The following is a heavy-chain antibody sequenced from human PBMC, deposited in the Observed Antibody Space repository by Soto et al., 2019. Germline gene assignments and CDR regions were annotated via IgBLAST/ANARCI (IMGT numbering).Heavy chain of an antibody. CDR3: AKNHPGGYISPFDY. CDR1: GFTFRGYA. Sequence: EVQLLESGGGLVQPGGSLRLSCAVSGFTFRGYAMSWVRQALGRGLEWVSGISDSGGGTYYADSVKGRLTISGDNSKNTLYLQMNSLRAEDTAVYYCAKNHPGGYISPFDYRGQGTLVTVSS. J-gene: IGHJ4*02. D-gene: IGHD6-25*01. V-gene: IGHV3-23*01. CDR2: ISDSGGGT.